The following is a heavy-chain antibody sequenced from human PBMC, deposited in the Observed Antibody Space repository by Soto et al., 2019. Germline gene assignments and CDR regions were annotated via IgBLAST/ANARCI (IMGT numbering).Heavy chain of an antibody. Sequence: QVQLQESGPGLVKPSKTLSLTCAVSGGSISISNWWSWVRQSPGKGLEWIGQIHHSGSTNYSPSLTSRVTISVDKSKNQFSLKMNSVTAADTPVYYCARGGYYFYMDVWGKGTTVTVSS. D-gene: IGHD1-26*01. J-gene: IGHJ6*03. V-gene: IGHV4-4*02. CDR2: IHHSGST. CDR1: GGSISISNW. CDR3: ARGGYYFYMDV.